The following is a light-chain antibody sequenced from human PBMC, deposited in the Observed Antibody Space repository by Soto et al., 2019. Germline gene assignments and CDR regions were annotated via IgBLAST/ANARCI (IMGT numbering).Light chain of an antibody. CDR2: DVS. CDR1: SGDVGGNNY. J-gene: IGLJ1*01. Sequence: SALTQPASVSGSPGEWITISCPGASGDVGGNNYVSWYQQYPGKAPKLMVCDVSNRPSGVSNRFSGSKSGNTASLTISGLQAEDEADYYCSSFTGTSYVFGTGTKVTVL. CDR3: SSFTGTSYV. V-gene: IGLV2-14*01.